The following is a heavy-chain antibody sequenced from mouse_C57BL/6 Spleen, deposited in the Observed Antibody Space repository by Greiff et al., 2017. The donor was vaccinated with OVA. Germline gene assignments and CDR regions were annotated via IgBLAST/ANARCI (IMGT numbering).Heavy chain of an antibody. Sequence: EVMLVESGGGLVQPGGSMKLSCVASGFTFSNYWMNWVRQSPEKGLEWVAQIRLKSDNYATHYAESVKGRFTISRDDSKSSGYLQMNNLRAEDTGIYYCTGAAAYYSKGFDYWGQGTTLTVSS. CDR2: IRLKSDNYAT. CDR3: TGAAAYYSKGFDY. CDR1: GFTFSNYW. J-gene: IGHJ2*01. V-gene: IGHV6-3*01. D-gene: IGHD2-5*01.